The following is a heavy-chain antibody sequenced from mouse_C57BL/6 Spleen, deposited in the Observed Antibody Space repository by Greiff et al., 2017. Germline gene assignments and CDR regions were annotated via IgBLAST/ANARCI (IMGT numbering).Heavy chain of an antibody. J-gene: IGHJ1*03. CDR1: GYTFTEYT. Sequence: QVQLQQSGAELVKPGASVKLSCKASGYTFTEYTIHWVKQRSGQGLEWIGWLYPGSGRIKYNEQLKDKATLTADKSSSTVYMERRRLRSEGSAVYFCARHEGWGYYWDFDVWGTGTTVTVSS. D-gene: IGHD4-1*01. V-gene: IGHV1-62-2*01. CDR3: ARHEGWGYYWDFDV. CDR2: LYPGSGRI.